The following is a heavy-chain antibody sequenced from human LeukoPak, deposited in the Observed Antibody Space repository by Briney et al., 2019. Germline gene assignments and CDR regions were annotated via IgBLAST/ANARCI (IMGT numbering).Heavy chain of an antibody. V-gene: IGHV4-39*07. CDR3: ATTFGDFWSGYPLGFDP. J-gene: IGHJ5*02. Sequence: SETLSLTCTVSGDSINRSSYYWGWIRQPPGKGLEWIGSIYYSGTTYYKPSLTSRVTISVDRSKNQFSLKLSSVTAADTAVYYCATTFGDFWSGYPLGFDPWGQGTLVTVSS. CDR2: IYYSGTT. D-gene: IGHD3-3*01. CDR1: GDSINRSSYY.